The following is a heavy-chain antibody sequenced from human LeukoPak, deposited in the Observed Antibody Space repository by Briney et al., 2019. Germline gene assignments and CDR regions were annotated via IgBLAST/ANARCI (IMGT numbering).Heavy chain of an antibody. CDR1: GFTFTSSA. J-gene: IGHJ6*02. D-gene: IGHD3-10*01. V-gene: IGHV1-58*02. Sequence: PWASVKVSCKASGFTFTSSAMQWVRQARGQRLEWIGWIVVGSGNTNYAQKFQERVTITRDMSTSTAYMELSSLRSDDTAVYYCARVSYYYGSGSYWGRSARTDYYGMDVWGQGTTVTVSS. CDR3: ARVSYYYGSGSYWGRSARTDYYGMDV. CDR2: IVVGSGNT.